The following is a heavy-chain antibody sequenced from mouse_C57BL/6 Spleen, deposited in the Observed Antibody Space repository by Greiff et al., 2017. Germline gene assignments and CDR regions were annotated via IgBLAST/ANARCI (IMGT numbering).Heavy chain of an antibody. Sequence: VQLQQSGPELVKPGASVKIPCKASGYTFTDYNMDWVKQSQGKSLEWIGDINPNNGGTIYNQKFKGKATLTVDKSSSTAYMELRSLTSEDTAVYYCAISGFWGSNFDWYFDVWGTGTTVTVSS. D-gene: IGHD2-5*01. CDR1: GYTFTDYN. J-gene: IGHJ1*03. V-gene: IGHV1-18*01. CDR3: AISGFWGSNFDWYFDV. CDR2: INPNNGGT.